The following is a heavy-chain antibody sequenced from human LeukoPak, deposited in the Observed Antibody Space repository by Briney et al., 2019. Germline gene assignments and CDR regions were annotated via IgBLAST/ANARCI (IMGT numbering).Heavy chain of an antibody. CDR2: INPSGGST. D-gene: IGHD3-22*01. Sequence: ASVKASCKASGYTFTSYYMHWVRQAPGQGLEWMGIINPSGGSTSYAQKFQGRVTMTRDMSTSTVYMELRSLRSDDTAVYLCARVYYYDGSGYYNFDYWGQGTLVTVSS. CDR1: GYTFTSYY. CDR3: ARVYYYDGSGYYNFDY. V-gene: IGHV1-46*01. J-gene: IGHJ4*02.